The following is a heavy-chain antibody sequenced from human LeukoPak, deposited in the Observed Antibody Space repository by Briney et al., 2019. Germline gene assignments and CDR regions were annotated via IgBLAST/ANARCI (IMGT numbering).Heavy chain of an antibody. J-gene: IGHJ4*02. CDR1: GGSISSSNW. D-gene: IGHD2-2*01. CDR3: ARGPNSVAGPYLPLDY. Sequence: SGTLSLTCAVSGGSISSSNWWSWVRQPPGKGLEWIGEIYHSGSTNYNPSLKSRDTISVDKSKNQFSLKLSSVTAADTAVYYCARGPNSVAGPYLPLDYWAQGTLATAPS. CDR2: IYHSGST. V-gene: IGHV4-4*02.